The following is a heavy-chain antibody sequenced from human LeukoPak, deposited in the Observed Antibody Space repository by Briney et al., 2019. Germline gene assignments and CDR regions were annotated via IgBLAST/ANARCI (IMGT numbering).Heavy chain of an antibody. CDR1: GFTFSSYS. V-gene: IGHV3-21*01. J-gene: IGHJ4*02. CDR2: ISSSSSYI. CDR3: ARSSSGSTSCYACFDY. D-gene: IGHD2-2*01. Sequence: GGSLRLSCAASGFTFSSYSMNWVRQAPGKGLEWVSSISSSSSYIYYADSVKGRFTISRDNAKNPLYLQMNSLRAEDTAVYYCARSSSGSTSCYACFDYWGQGTLVTVSS.